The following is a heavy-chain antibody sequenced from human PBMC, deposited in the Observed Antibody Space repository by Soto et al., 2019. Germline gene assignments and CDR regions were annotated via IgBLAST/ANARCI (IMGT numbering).Heavy chain of an antibody. D-gene: IGHD3-16*01. Sequence: QVQLVESGGGVVQPGTSLRLSCVGSGFTFRSYVIHWVRQAPGKGLEWVALTSYDGSNKDYGDSVKGRFTISRDNSRNIVYLHMDSLRREDTALYYGARWGTTGGLDVWGQGTLVSVSS. CDR1: GFTFRSYV. CDR2: TSYDGSNK. J-gene: IGHJ1*01. V-gene: IGHV3-33*05. CDR3: ARWGTTGGLDV.